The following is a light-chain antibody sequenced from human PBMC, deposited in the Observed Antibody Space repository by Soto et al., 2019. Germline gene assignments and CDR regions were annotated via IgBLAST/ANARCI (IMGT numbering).Light chain of an antibody. Sequence: ERADVDCRARQSGGTKCLAWYQQKPGQAPRVLIDAASNRATGIPDRLSGSGSATDFTLTISRLEPEDFAAYYCQQSGSSTPTFGQGTKVDI. CDR2: AAS. J-gene: IGKJ1*01. CDR1: QSGGTKC. CDR3: QQSGSSTPT. V-gene: IGKV3-20*01.